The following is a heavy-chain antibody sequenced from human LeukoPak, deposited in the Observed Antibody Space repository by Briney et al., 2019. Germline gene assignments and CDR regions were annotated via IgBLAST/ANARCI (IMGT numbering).Heavy chain of an antibody. Sequence: GGSLRLSCAASGFTFSSYAVHWVRQAPGKGLEWVAVISYEGGHIYYADSVKGRFTISRDNSKNTPYLQMNSLRSEDTAVYYCAKSPDEKYYDILTGVYYYGMDVWGQGTTVTVSS. CDR1: GFTFSSYA. CDR2: ISYEGGHI. D-gene: IGHD3-9*01. J-gene: IGHJ6*02. CDR3: AKSPDEKYYDILTGVYYYGMDV. V-gene: IGHV3-30-3*02.